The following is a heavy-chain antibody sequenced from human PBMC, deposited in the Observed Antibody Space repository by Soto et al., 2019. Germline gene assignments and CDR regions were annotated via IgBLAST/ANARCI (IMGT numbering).Heavy chain of an antibody. CDR1: GDSVSIKSAA. D-gene: IGHD5-18*01. J-gene: IGHJ4*02. CDR2: TYYRSKWYY. V-gene: IGHV6-1*01. Sequence: QVQLQQSGPRLVRPSQTLSLTCAISGDSVSIKSAAWNWIRQSPSRGLEWLGRTYYRSKWYYDYSDSVKSRITIHSDTSKNQFSLQLNSVTPEDTAGYYCARDPGYSLDYWGQGTLVTVSS. CDR3: ARDPGYSLDY.